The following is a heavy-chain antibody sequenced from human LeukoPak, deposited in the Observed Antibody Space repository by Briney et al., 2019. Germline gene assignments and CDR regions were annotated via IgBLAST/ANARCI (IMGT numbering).Heavy chain of an antibody. J-gene: IGHJ6*03. Sequence: GGSLRLSCAASGFTFTTYWMSWVRQAPGKGLEWVANIKQDGSEKYYVDSVKGRFTISRDNAKNSLYLQMNSLRAEDTAVYYCAREREVPAARWYYYMDVWGKGTTVTISS. CDR3: AREREVPAARWYYYMDV. CDR2: IKQDGSEK. V-gene: IGHV3-7*01. CDR1: GFTFTTYW. D-gene: IGHD2-2*01.